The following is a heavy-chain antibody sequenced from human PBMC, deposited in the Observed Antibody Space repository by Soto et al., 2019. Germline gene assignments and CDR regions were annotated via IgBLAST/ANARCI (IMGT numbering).Heavy chain of an antibody. Sequence: VGSLRLSCVASGFTFSAYSMSWVRQAPGKGLEWVSSITSGSDYIYYADSLKGRFTISRDNAKNSLYLQMNSLRVEDTAVYYCARDRGGYGPPDVWGQGTTVTVSS. CDR2: ITSGSDYI. V-gene: IGHV3-21*01. CDR1: GFTFSAYS. D-gene: IGHD3-10*01. CDR3: ARDRGGYGPPDV. J-gene: IGHJ6*02.